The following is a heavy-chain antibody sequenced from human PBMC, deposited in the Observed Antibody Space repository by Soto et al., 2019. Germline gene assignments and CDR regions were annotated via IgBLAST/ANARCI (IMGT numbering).Heavy chain of an antibody. CDR2: INPNSGGT. J-gene: IGHJ4*02. CDR3: ARMDTTMALDF. CDR1: GYTFNGDY. V-gene: IGHV1-2*02. Sequence: GASVKVSCKASGYTFNGDYIHWVRQAPGQGLGWMGWINPNSGGTKYAQKFQGRVTMTRDTSISTAYMALSRLRSDDTAVYFCARMDTTMALDFWGQGTLVTVSS. D-gene: IGHD5-18*01.